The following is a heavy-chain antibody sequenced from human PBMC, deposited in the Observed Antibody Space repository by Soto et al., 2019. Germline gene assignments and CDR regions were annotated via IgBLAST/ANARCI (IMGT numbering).Heavy chain of an antibody. D-gene: IGHD3-10*01. Sequence: ASVKVSCKASGYNFNSYTICWVRQAPGQGLEWMGRISAYNGNTNYAQKFQGRVTITADKSTSTAYMELSSLRSEDTAVYYCARSLHHHLITMVRGESFPFDPWGQGALVTVSS. CDR3: ARSLHHHLITMVRGESFPFDP. J-gene: IGHJ5*02. CDR2: ISAYNGNT. V-gene: IGHV1-18*01. CDR1: GYNFNSYT.